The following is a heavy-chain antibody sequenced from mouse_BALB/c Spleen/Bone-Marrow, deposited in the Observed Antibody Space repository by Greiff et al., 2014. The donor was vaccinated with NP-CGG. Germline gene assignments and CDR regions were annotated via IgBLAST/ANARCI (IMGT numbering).Heavy chain of an antibody. CDR3: ARYYYGSSYAMDY. Sequence: EVQLQESGAELVKPGASVKLSCTASGFNIKDTYMHWVKQRPEQGLEWIGRIDPANGNTKYDPKFQGKATITADTSPNTAYLQLSSLTSEDTAVYYCARYYYGSSYAMDYWGQGTSVTVSS. CDR1: GFNIKDTY. CDR2: IDPANGNT. D-gene: IGHD1-1*01. V-gene: IGHV14-3*02. J-gene: IGHJ4*01.